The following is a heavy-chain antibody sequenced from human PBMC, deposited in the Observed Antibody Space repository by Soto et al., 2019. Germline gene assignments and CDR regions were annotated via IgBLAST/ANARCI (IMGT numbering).Heavy chain of an antibody. CDR2: IDPSDSYT. CDR3: ARLGARYSSSWYGVTSQYYFDY. Sequence: VESLKISCKGSGYSFTSYWISWVRQMPGKGLEWMGRIDPSDSYTNYSPSFQGHVTISADKSISTAYLQWSSLKASDTAMYYCARLGARYSSSWYGVTSQYYFDYWGQGTLVTVSS. V-gene: IGHV5-10-1*01. J-gene: IGHJ4*02. CDR1: GYSFTSYW. D-gene: IGHD6-13*01.